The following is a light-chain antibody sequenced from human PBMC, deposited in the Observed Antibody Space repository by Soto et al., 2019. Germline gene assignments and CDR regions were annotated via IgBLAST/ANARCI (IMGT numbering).Light chain of an antibody. V-gene: IGKV1-5*03. Sequence: ITMTPSPSPRSASVGDRVTIHCRASQSISVWLAWYQQKAGKAPNLLIYKASRLESGVPSRFSGSGSETEFTLTISGLQPGDSATYYCQQYNSYSPTFAQGTNVDI. J-gene: IGKJ1*01. CDR2: KAS. CDR3: QQYNSYSPT. CDR1: QSISVW.